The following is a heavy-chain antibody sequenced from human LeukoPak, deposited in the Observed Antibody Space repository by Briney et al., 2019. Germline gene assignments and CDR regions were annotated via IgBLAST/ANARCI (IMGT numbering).Heavy chain of an antibody. D-gene: IGHD3-10*01. Sequence: SVKVSCKASGFTFTSSAVEWVRQARGQRLELIGWIVVGSGNTNYAQKFQERVTITRDMSTSTAYIELSSLRCEDTAVYYCAADRGSDAFDIWGQGTMVTVSS. CDR2: IVVGSGNT. V-gene: IGHV1-58*01. CDR3: AADRGSDAFDI. CDR1: GFTFTSSA. J-gene: IGHJ3*02.